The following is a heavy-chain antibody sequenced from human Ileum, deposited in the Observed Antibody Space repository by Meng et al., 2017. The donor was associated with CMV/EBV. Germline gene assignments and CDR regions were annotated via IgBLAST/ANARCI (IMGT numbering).Heavy chain of an antibody. CDR3: ARGSSSWAFDY. J-gene: IGHJ4*02. CDR2: VYSSGST. Sequence: QVQREVSGPGLVKPSETLSLPFTVSGGSFSGYYWSWIRQPATKGLEWIGRVYSSGSTDYNPSLQSRVTMSVDTSKNQFSLKLSSVTAADTAVYYCARGSSSWAFDYWGQGTLVTVSS. V-gene: IGHV4-4*07. D-gene: IGHD2-2*01. CDR1: GGSFSGYY.